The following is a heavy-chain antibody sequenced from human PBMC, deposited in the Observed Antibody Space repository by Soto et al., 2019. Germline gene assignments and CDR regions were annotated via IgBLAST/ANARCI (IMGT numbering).Heavy chain of an antibody. V-gene: IGHV4-59*01. CDR2: IYYCGST. CDR3: ARVGYSSSWYFGDDAFDI. Sequence: QVQLQESGPGLVKPSETLSLTCTVSGGSISSYYWSWIRQLPGKGLEWFGYIYYCGSTNYNPSLKSRDTISVDTAKNQFSLKLSSVTAADTAVYYCARVGYSSSWYFGDDAFDIWGQGTMVTVSS. D-gene: IGHD6-13*01. J-gene: IGHJ3*02. CDR1: GGSISSYY.